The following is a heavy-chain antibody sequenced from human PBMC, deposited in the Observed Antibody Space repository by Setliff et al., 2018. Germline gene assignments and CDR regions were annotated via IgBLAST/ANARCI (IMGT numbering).Heavy chain of an antibody. CDR2: ISVYNGNT. D-gene: IGHD1-1*01. CDR3: ARLTYNLYYYYLDV. V-gene: IGHV1-18*01. CDR1: GFAFSSSG. J-gene: IGHJ6*03. Sequence: ASVKVSCKASGFAFSSSGISWVRQAPGQWLEWMGWISVYNGNTNYAQTFKDRFTMTTDTSTNTAYLDLRNLRSDDTAVYYCARLTYNLYYYYLDVWGKGTPVTVSS.